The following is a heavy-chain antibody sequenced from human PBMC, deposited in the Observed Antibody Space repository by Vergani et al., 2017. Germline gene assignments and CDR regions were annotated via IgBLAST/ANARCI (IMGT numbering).Heavy chain of an antibody. D-gene: IGHD6-19*01. CDR1: FDSIRNLY. V-gene: IGHV4-59*11. J-gene: IGHJ5*02. CDR3: ASDTHSGQRADR. Sequence: QVQLQESGPGLVKSSETLSLTCSVSFDSIRNLYCNLIRQPPGKGLEWIGSIHYSENTNYNPSLKTRVTISVDTSKNQFSLTLTSVTAADKAVYYCASDTHSGQRADRWGQGILVTVTS. CDR2: IHYSENT.